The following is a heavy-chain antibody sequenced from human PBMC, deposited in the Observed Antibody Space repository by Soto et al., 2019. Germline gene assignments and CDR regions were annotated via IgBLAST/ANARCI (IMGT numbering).Heavy chain of an antibody. CDR2: ISYDGSNK. D-gene: IGHD5-18*01. Sequence: GGSLRLSCAASGFTFSSYGMHWVRQAPGKGLEWVAVISYDGSNKYYADSVKGRFTTSRDNSKNTLYLQMNSLRAEDTAVYYCAKNSGRGYSYGLLMDSGMDVWGQGTTVTVYS. J-gene: IGHJ6*02. V-gene: IGHV3-30*18. CDR3: AKNSGRGYSYGLLMDSGMDV. CDR1: GFTFSSYG.